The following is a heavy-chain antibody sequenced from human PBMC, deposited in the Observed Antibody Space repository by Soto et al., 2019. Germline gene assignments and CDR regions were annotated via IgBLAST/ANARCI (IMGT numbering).Heavy chain of an antibody. D-gene: IGHD3-10*01. J-gene: IGHJ5*02. CDR2: ISSSNSYI. Sequence: GGSLRLSCAASGFTFSSYSMNWVRQAPGKGLEWVSSISSSNSYIYYADSVKGRFTISRDNAKNSLYLQMNSLRAEDTAVYYCARSGSGSYYPHNWFEPWGQGTLVTVSS. CDR1: GFTFSSYS. V-gene: IGHV3-21*01. CDR3: ARSGSGSYYPHNWFEP.